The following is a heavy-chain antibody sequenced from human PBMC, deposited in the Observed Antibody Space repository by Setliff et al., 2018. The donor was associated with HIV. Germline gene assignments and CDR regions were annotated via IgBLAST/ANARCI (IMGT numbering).Heavy chain of an antibody. Sequence: NPSETLSLTCTVSGGSISSSSYYWGWIRQPPGKGLEWIGSIYYSGSTYYNPSLKSRVTISVDTSKNQFSLKLSSVTAADTAVYCCARLSGSFLQGGWFDPWGQGTLVTVSS. D-gene: IGHD1-26*01. CDR2: IYYSGST. CDR3: ARLSGSFLQGGWFDP. CDR1: GGSISSSSYY. J-gene: IGHJ5*02. V-gene: IGHV4-39*07.